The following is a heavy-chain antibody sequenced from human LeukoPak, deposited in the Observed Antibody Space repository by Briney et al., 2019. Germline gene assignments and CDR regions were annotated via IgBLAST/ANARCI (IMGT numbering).Heavy chain of an antibody. CDR3: AKEISITMVRGVIITSWFDP. CDR2: INHSGST. V-gene: IGHV4-34*01. Sequence: SETLSLTCAVYGGSFSGYYWSWIRQPPGKGLEWIGEINHSGSTNYNPSLKSRVTISVDTSKNQFSLKLSSVTAADTAVYYCAKEISITMVRGVIITSWFDPWGQGTLVTVSS. CDR1: GGSFSGYY. D-gene: IGHD3-10*01. J-gene: IGHJ5*02.